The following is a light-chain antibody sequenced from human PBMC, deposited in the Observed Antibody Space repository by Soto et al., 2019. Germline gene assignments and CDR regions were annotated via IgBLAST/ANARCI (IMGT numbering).Light chain of an antibody. V-gene: IGKV3-20*01. CDR3: QQYGSSPQRT. CDR1: QSVSSSS. CDR2: GAS. Sequence: EIVLTQSPGTLSLSPGERATLSCRADQSVSSSSLAWYQQKPGQAPRLLIYGASNRATGIPDRFSGSGSGTDFTLTISRLEPEDFAVYYCQQYGSSPQRTFGQGTKVEIK. J-gene: IGKJ1*01.